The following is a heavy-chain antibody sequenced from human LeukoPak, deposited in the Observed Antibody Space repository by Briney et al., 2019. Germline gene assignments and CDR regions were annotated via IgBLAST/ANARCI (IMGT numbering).Heavy chain of an antibody. V-gene: IGHV3-23*01. D-gene: IGHD2-21*01. CDR2: ISADGST. CDR3: ARETYRHLDLHS. Sequence: GGSLRLSCAASGFTFSSYAMTWVRQAPGKGLEWVSSISADGSTYYADSVKGRFAISRDSSKNTLYLQMNSLRVEDTALYYCARETYRHLDLHSWGQGTLVTVSS. CDR1: GFTFSSYA. J-gene: IGHJ4*02.